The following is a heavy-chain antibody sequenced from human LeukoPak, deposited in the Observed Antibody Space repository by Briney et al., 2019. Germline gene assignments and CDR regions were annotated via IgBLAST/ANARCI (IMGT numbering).Heavy chain of an antibody. Sequence: SQTLSLTCAISGDSVSSNSAAWNWIRQSPSRGLEWLGRTYYRSKWYNDYAVSVKSRITINPDTSKNQFSLQLNSVTPEGTAVYYCAAAGGAAAGYYFDYWGQGTLVTVSS. J-gene: IGHJ4*02. V-gene: IGHV6-1*01. CDR2: TYYRSKWYN. CDR3: AAAGGAAAGYYFDY. D-gene: IGHD6-13*01. CDR1: GDSVSSNSAA.